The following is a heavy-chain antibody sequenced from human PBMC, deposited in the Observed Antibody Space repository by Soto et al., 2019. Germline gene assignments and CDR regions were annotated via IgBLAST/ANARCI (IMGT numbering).Heavy chain of an antibody. CDR1: GGSISSSSYY. V-gene: IGHV4-39*01. CDR3: ARIALVVAVAGTRLDYYYGMDV. CDR2: IYYSGST. Sequence: PSETLSLTCTVSGGSISSSSYYWGWIRQPPGKGLEWIGSIYYSGSTYYNPSLKSRVTISVDTSKNQFSLKLSSVTAADTAVYYCARIALVVAVAGTRLDYYYGMDVWGQGTTVTVSS. D-gene: IGHD6-19*01. J-gene: IGHJ6*02.